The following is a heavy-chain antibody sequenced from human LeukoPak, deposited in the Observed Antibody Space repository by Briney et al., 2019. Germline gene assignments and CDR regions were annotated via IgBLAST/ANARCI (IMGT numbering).Heavy chain of an antibody. CDR3: ARDGVYSPGY. J-gene: IGHJ4*02. CDR2: INSDGTTT. D-gene: IGHD5-18*01. CDR1: GFTFSDYW. V-gene: IGHV3-74*01. Sequence: PGGSLRLSCAASGFTFSDYWMHWVRQAPGKGPVWVSRINSDGTTTTYADSVKGRFTISRDNAKNTLYVQMNSLRAEDTAVYYCARDGVYSPGYWGQGTLVTVSS.